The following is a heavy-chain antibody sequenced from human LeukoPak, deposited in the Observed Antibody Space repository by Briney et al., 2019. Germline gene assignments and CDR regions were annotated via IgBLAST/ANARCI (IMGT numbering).Heavy chain of an antibody. CDR2: IYSGGST. J-gene: IGHJ4*02. CDR3: ARESGSYGLDY. CDR1: GFTVSSNY. D-gene: IGHD1-26*01. Sequence: GGSLRLSCAASGFTVSSNYMSWVRQAPGKGLEWVSVIYSGGSTYYADSVKGRFTISRDNSKNTLYLQMTSLRAEDTAVYYCARESGSYGLDYWGQGTLVTVSS. V-gene: IGHV3-53*01.